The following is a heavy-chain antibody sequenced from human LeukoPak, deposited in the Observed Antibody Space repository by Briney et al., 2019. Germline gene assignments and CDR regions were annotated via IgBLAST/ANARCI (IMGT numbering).Heavy chain of an antibody. CDR3: ARVQWLVTHYHYMDV. CDR2: INHSGST. V-gene: IGHV4-34*01. D-gene: IGHD6-19*01. J-gene: IGHJ6*03. CDR1: GGSFSGYY. Sequence: SETLSLTCAVYGGSFSGYYWSWIRQPPGKGLEWIGEINHSGSTNYNPSPKSRVTISVDTSKNQFSLKLSSVTAADTAVYYCARVQWLVTHYHYMDVWGKGTTVTVSS.